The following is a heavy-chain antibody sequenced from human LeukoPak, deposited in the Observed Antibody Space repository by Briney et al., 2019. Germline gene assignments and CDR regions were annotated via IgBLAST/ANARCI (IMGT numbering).Heavy chain of an antibody. CDR2: IYYSGST. J-gene: IGHJ4*02. Sequence: PSETLSLTCTVSGGSISSGDYYWSWIRQPPGKGLEWIGYIYYSGSTYYNPSLKSRVTISVDTSKNQYSLKLSSVTAADTAVYYCYYGSGSYYPFDYWGQGTLVTVSS. CDR3: YYGSGSYYPFDY. V-gene: IGHV4-30-4*01. CDR1: GGSISSGDYY. D-gene: IGHD3-10*01.